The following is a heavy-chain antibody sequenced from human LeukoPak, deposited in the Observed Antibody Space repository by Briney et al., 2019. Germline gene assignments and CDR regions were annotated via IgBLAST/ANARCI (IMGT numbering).Heavy chain of an antibody. D-gene: IGHD3-10*01. Sequence: QTGGSLRLSCAASGFTFSSYGMHWVRQAPGEGLEWVAVISYDGSNKYYADSVKGRFTISRDNSKNTLYLQMNSLRAEDTAVYYCAKDLITMVRGDGYGMDVWGQGTTVTVSS. CDR3: AKDLITMVRGDGYGMDV. J-gene: IGHJ6*02. CDR2: ISYDGSNK. V-gene: IGHV3-30*18. CDR1: GFTFSSYG.